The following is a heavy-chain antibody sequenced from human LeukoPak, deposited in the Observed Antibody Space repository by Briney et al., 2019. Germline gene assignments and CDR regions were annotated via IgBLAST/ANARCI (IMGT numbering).Heavy chain of an antibody. D-gene: IGHD2-8*01. J-gene: IGHJ4*02. CDR2: ISLTGLT. CDR1: GGSISNTNW. V-gene: IGHV4-4*02. Sequence: PSETLSLTCGVSGGSISNTNWWSWVRQPPGQGLGWIGEISLTGLTHYNPSLESRVTVSLDKAKNQLSLNLTSVTAADTAVYYCSRENGAFSLFGYWGQGTLVTVLS. CDR3: SRENGAFSLFGY.